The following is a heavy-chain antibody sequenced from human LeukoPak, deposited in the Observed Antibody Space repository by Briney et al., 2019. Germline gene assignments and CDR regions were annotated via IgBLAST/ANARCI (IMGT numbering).Heavy chain of an antibody. J-gene: IGHJ4*02. D-gene: IGHD3-22*01. CDR1: GFTFSSYA. V-gene: IGHV3-64*01. CDR3: ARVPTYYYDSSGYVPPLDY. CDR2: IRSNGGST. Sequence: PGGSLRLSCAASGFTFSSYAMHWVRQAPGKGLEYVSAIRSNGGSTYYANSVKGRFTISRDNSKNTLYLQMGSLRAEDMAVYYCARVPTYYYDSSGYVPPLDYWGQGTLVTVSS.